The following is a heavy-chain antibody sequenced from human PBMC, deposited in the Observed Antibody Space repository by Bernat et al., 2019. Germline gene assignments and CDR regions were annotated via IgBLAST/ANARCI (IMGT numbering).Heavy chain of an antibody. CDR3: ASQGYNGTAYRPLHY. CDR2: IKQDGSQN. CDR1: GFTFSSYW. Sequence: EVQLVESGGGLVQPGGSLRLSCAASGFTFSSYWMSWVHQAPGKGLEWVANIKQDGSQNYYVDSVRGRFTISRDNARKSLYLQMNSLRTEDTAMYYCASQGYNGTAYRPLHYWGQGTLVTVSS. V-gene: IGHV3-7*03. J-gene: IGHJ4*02. D-gene: IGHD2/OR15-2a*01.